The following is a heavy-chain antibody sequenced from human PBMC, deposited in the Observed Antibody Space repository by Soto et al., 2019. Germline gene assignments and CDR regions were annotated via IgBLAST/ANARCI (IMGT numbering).Heavy chain of an antibody. V-gene: IGHV1-24*01. CDR3: ATALGSYSYYFDY. CDR1: GYTLTELS. Sequence: EASVKVSCKVSGYTLTELSMHWVRQAPGKGLEWMGGFDPEDGETIYAQKFQGRVTMTEDTSTDTAYMELSSLRSEDTAVYYCATALGSYSYYFDYWGQGTLVTVSS. CDR2: FDPEDGET. D-gene: IGHD3-10*01. J-gene: IGHJ4*02.